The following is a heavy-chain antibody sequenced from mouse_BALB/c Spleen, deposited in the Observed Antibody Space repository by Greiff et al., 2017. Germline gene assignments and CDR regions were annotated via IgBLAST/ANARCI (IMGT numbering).Heavy chain of an antibody. J-gene: IGHJ4*01. D-gene: IGHD1-1*01. CDR2: ISSGGST. V-gene: IGHV5-6-5*01. CDR1: GFTFSSYA. CDR3: ARGYYGSSSYYAMDY. Sequence: EVQLVESGGGLVKPGGSLKLSCAASGFTFSSYAMSWVRQTPEKRLEWVASISSGGSTYYPDSVKGRFTISRDNARNILYLQMSSLRSEDTAMYYCARGYYGSSSYYAMDYWGQGTSVTVSS.